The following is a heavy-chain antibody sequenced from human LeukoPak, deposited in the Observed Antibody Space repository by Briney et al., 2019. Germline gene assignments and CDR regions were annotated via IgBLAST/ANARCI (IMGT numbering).Heavy chain of an antibody. J-gene: IGHJ4*02. D-gene: IGHD1-1*01. Sequence: GGSLKLSCAASGFTFSSYGMHWVRQAPGKGLEWVAVISYDGSNKYYADSVKGRFTIPRDNSKNTLYLQMNSLRAEDTAVYYCSKVALWGTTTQYYFDYWGQGTLVTVSS. CDR2: ISYDGSNK. CDR1: GFTFSSYG. V-gene: IGHV3-30*18. CDR3: SKVALWGTTTQYYFDY.